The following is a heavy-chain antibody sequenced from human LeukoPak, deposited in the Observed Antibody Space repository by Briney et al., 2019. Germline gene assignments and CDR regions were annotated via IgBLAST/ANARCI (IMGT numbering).Heavy chain of an antibody. Sequence: ASVKVSCKVSGYTLTELSMHWVRQAPGKGLEWMGGFYPEDGETIYAQKFQGRVTMTEDTSTDTAYMELSSLRSEDTAVYYCARGGGHYYDSSGYYSHFDYWGQGTLVTVSS. J-gene: IGHJ4*02. V-gene: IGHV1-24*01. D-gene: IGHD3-22*01. CDR2: FYPEDGET. CDR1: GYTLTELS. CDR3: ARGGGHYYDSSGYYSHFDY.